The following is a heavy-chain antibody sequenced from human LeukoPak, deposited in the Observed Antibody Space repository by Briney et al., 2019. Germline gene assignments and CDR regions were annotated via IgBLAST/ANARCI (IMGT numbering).Heavy chain of an antibody. CDR3: AKDRLPLSSAYYYLPFDY. J-gene: IGHJ4*02. V-gene: IGHV3-23*01. Sequence: GGSLGLSCAASRFTFSSYGMSWVRQAPGKGLEWVSGISASGGSTYYADSVKGRFTISRDNSKNTLYLQMNSLRAEDTAVYYCAKDRLPLSSAYYYLPFDYWGQGTLVTASS. CDR2: ISASGGST. D-gene: IGHD3-22*01. CDR1: RFTFSSYG.